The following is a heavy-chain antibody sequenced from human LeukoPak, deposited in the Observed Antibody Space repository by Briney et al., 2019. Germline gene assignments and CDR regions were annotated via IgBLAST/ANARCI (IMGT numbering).Heavy chain of an antibody. Sequence: PSETLSLTCTVSGGSISSYYWSWLRQPPGKGLEWIGYIYYSGSTNYNPSLKSRVTISVDTSKNQFSLKLSSVTAADTAVYYCARLRARIAAAGHFDYWGQGTLVTVSS. V-gene: IGHV4-59*08. CDR2: IYYSGST. J-gene: IGHJ4*02. D-gene: IGHD6-13*01. CDR1: GGSISSYY. CDR3: ARLRARIAAAGHFDY.